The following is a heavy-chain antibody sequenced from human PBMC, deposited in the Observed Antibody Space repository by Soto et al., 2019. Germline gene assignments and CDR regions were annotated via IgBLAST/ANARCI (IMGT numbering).Heavy chain of an antibody. CDR3: ARVRGNTAMVTDDY. CDR2: ISYDGSYT. J-gene: IGHJ4*02. V-gene: IGHV3-30*04. CDR1: GFTFNTYT. D-gene: IGHD5-18*01. Sequence: GGSLRLSCAASGFTFNTYTMHWVRQAPHKGLEWVSVISYDGSYTAYADSVKGRFTISRDNSKNTLYLQMNSLRVEDTATYYCARVRGNTAMVTDDYWGPGTPVTV.